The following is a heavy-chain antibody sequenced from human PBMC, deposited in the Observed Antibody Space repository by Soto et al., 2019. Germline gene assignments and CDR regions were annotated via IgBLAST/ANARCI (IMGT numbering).Heavy chain of an antibody. D-gene: IGHD3-3*01. J-gene: IGHJ6*02. Sequence: QVQLVESGGGVVQPGRSLRLSCAASGFTFSSYAMHWVRQAPGKGLEWVAVISYDGSNKYYADSVKGRFTISRDNSKNSLYLQMNSLRAEDTAVYYCARVLQVPDTIFGAGEDYYYGMDVWGQGTTVTVSS. CDR2: ISYDGSNK. CDR1: GFTFSSYA. CDR3: ARVLQVPDTIFGAGEDYYYGMDV. V-gene: IGHV3-30-3*01.